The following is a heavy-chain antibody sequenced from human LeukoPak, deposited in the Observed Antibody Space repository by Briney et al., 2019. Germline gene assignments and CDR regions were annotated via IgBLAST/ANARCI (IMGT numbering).Heavy chain of an antibody. D-gene: IGHD6-13*01. V-gene: IGHV4-39*01. Sequence: SETLSLTCTVSRGSVTSYYWGWIRQPPGKGLEWIGYIYYRGSTYYNPSLKSRVTISVDTSKNQFSLKLSSVTAADTAVYYCARLVGSSWYHEVLLGRDYWGQGTLVTVSS. CDR2: IYYRGST. CDR1: RGSVTSYY. CDR3: ARLVGSSWYHEVLLGRDY. J-gene: IGHJ4*02.